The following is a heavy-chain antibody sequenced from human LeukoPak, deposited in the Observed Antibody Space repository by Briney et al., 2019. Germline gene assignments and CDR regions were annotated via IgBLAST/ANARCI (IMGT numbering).Heavy chain of an antibody. CDR3: ASITMVRGVPLGWFDP. Sequence: SVKVSCKASGGTFSSYAISWVRQAPGQGLEWMGRIIPILGIANYAQKFQGRVTITADKSTSTAYMELSSLRSEDTAVYYCASITMVRGVPLGWFDPWGQGTLVTVSS. CDR1: GGTFSSYA. D-gene: IGHD3-10*01. CDR2: IIPILGIA. J-gene: IGHJ5*02. V-gene: IGHV1-69*04.